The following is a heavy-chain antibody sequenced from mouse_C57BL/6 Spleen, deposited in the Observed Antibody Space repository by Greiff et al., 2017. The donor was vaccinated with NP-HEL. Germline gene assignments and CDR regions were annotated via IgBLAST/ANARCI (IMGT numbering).Heavy chain of an antibody. Sequence: VQLQQSGAELVRPGASVTLSCKASGYTFTDYEMHWVKQTPVHGLEWIGAIDPETGGTAYNQKFKGKAILTADKSSSTAYMELRSLTSEDSAVYYCTRGSRQLRLPWFAYWGQGTLVTVSA. J-gene: IGHJ3*01. V-gene: IGHV1-15*01. D-gene: IGHD3-2*02. CDR1: GYTFTDYE. CDR2: IDPETGGT. CDR3: TRGSRQLRLPWFAY.